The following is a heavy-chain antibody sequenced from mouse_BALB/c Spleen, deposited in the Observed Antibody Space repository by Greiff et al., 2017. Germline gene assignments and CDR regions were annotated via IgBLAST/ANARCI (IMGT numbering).Heavy chain of an antibody. J-gene: IGHJ2*01. CDR1: GFTFSSYT. Sequence: EVNVVESGGGLVKPGGSLKLSCAASGFTFSSYTMSWVRQTPEKRLEWVATISSGGGNTYYPDSVKGRFTISRDNAKNNLYLQMSSLRSEDTALYYCASHRYDDYFDYWGQGTTLTVSS. D-gene: IGHD2-14*01. V-gene: IGHV5-9*03. CDR2: ISSGGGNT. CDR3: ASHRYDDYFDY.